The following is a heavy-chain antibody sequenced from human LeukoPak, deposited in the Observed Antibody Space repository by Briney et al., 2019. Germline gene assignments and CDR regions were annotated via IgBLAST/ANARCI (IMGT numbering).Heavy chain of an antibody. D-gene: IGHD4-17*01. Sequence: GGSPRLSCTVSGFTVSSNSMSWVRQAPGKGLEWVSSISSSSSYIYYADSVKGRFTISRDNAKNSLYLQMNSLRAEDTAVYYCARGPRGDYGYWGQGTLVTVSS. CDR3: ARGPRGDYGY. CDR1: GFTVSSNS. V-gene: IGHV3-21*01. J-gene: IGHJ4*02. CDR2: ISSSSSYI.